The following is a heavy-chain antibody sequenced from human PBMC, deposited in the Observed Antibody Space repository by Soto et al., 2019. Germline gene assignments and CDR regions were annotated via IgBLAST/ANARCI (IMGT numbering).Heavy chain of an antibody. V-gene: IGHV3-23*01. CDR1: GFTFSDYA. D-gene: IGHD6-13*01. J-gene: IGHJ6*02. Sequence: PGGSLRLSCAASGFTFSDYAMTWVRQAPGKGLEWLSPLSGSGISTYDADFVKGRFTTCRENSKNMLYLQMNSLRAEDTGIYSRAKELVGALYYGMDVWGQGTTVTVSS. CDR3: AKELVGALYYGMDV. CDR2: LSGSGIST.